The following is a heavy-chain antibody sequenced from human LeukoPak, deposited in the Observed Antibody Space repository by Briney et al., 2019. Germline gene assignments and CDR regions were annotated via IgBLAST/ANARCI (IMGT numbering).Heavy chain of an antibody. Sequence: PGGSLRLSCAASGFTFSNYGMSWVRQAPGKGLEWVSAISDSGAGTYYADSVKGRFTISRDNAKNSLYLQMNSLRAEDTAVYYCARVELGAPFDYWGQGTLVTVSS. D-gene: IGHD3-10*01. J-gene: IGHJ4*02. CDR1: GFTFSNYG. V-gene: IGHV3-23*01. CDR3: ARVELGAPFDY. CDR2: ISDSGAGT.